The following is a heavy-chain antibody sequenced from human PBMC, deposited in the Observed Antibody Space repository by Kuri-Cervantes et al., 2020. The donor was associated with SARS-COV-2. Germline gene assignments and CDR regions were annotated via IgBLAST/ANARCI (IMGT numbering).Heavy chain of an antibody. D-gene: IGHD3-10*02. CDR1: GFTFTNHA. CDR2: IPSGGNP. J-gene: IGHJ4*02. CDR3: VSGEDTSTPDFDH. Sequence: GESLKISCTASGFTFTNHAMSWVRQAPGKGLEWVSVIPSGGNPYYPISVRGRFTISRDNSKNTVYLEMNTLRAEDTARYYCVSGEDTSTPDFDHWGLGTLVTVSS. V-gene: IGHV3-23*03.